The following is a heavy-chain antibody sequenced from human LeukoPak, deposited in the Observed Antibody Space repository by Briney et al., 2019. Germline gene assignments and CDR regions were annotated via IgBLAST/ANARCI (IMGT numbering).Heavy chain of an antibody. D-gene: IGHD2-15*01. CDR2: IFYSGST. V-gene: IGHV4-39*07. CDR1: GGSISASNYY. J-gene: IGHJ4*02. Sequence: KPSETLSLTCTVSGGSISASNYYWGWIRQPPGKGLKWIGNIFYSGSTYYSPSLKSRVTISLDTSKNQFSLKLSSVTAADTAVYYCARDDCSGGSCYIDYWGQGTLVTVSS. CDR3: ARDDCSGGSCYIDY.